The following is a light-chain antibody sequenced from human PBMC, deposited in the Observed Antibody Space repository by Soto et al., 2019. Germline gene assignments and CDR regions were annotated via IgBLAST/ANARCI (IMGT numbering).Light chain of an antibody. V-gene: IGLV1-47*01. CDR3: AAWDDSLSGL. CDR2: RNN. Sequence: QSVLTQSPSASGTPGQRVTISCSGSSSNIGSNYVYWYQQLPGTAPKLLIYRNNQRPSGVPDRFSGSKSGTSASLAISGLRSEDEADYYCAAWDDSLSGLFGGGNKVTGL. CDR1: SSNIGSNY. J-gene: IGLJ2*01.